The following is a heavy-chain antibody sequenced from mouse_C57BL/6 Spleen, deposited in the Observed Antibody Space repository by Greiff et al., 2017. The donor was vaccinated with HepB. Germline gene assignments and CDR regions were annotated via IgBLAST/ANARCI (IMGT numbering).Heavy chain of an antibody. CDR3: ARDTTVCFDY. CDR2: ISDGGSYT. CDR1: GFTFSSYA. D-gene: IGHD1-1*01. J-gene: IGHJ2*01. V-gene: IGHV5-4*01. Sequence: EVQLVESGGGLVKPGGSLKLSCAASGFTFSSYAMSWVRQTPEKRLEWVATISDGGSYTYYPDNVKGRFTISRDNAKNNLYLQMSHLKSEDTAMYYCARDTTVCFDYWGQGTTLTVSS.